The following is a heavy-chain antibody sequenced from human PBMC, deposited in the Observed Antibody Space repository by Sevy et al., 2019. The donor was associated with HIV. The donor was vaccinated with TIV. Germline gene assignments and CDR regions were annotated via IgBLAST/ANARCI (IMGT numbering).Heavy chain of an antibody. V-gene: IGHV3-23*01. D-gene: IGHD6-19*01. J-gene: IGHJ4*02. Sequence: GGSLSLSCEVSGFTFGYFAMSWVRQPQGKGLEWVSGISPNGATSHYAASVRGRFTISRDNSKNRMYLQMSSLRAEDTAQYYCAKDTSGWYDALDQWGQGTLVTVSS. CDR3: AKDTSGWYDALDQ. CDR1: GFTFGYFA. CDR2: ISPNGATS.